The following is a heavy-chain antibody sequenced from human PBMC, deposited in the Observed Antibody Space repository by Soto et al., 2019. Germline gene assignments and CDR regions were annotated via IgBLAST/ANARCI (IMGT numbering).Heavy chain of an antibody. Sequence: QVHLVQSGAEVKKPGASVKVSCKGSGYAFTTYGITWVRQAPGQGIEWMGWISAHNGNTNYAQKLQGSVTVTRNTSTRTAYMELRSLRSDDPAVYYCERERYGDYWGQGALVTVSS. CDR3: ERERYGDY. V-gene: IGHV1-18*01. CDR2: ISAHNGNT. D-gene: IGHD1-1*01. J-gene: IGHJ4*02. CDR1: GYAFTTYG.